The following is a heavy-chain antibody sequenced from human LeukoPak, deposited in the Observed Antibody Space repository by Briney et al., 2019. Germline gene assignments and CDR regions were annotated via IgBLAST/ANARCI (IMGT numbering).Heavy chain of an antibody. Sequence: GRSLRLSCAASGFTFDDYAMHWVRQAPGKGQEWVSGISWNSGSIGYADSVKGRFTISRDNVKNSLYLQMNSLRAEDMALYCCAKAGHSGNAFDIWGQGTMVTVSS. J-gene: IGHJ3*02. V-gene: IGHV3-9*03. CDR3: AKAGHSGNAFDI. CDR2: ISWNSGSI. CDR1: GFTFDDYA.